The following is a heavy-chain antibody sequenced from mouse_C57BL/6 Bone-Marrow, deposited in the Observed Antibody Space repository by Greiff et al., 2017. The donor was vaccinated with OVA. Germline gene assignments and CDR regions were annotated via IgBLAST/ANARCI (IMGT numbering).Heavy chain of an antibody. J-gene: IGHJ2*01. CDR3: AICYGNSVDYFDY. CDR1: GYSFTDYN. Sequence: VQLQQSGPELVKPGASVKISCKASGYSFTDYNMNWVKQSNGQSLEWIGVINPNYGTTSYNQKFKGKATLTVDKSSSTAYMQLSSLTSEDSAVFYGAICYGNSVDYFDYWGQGTTLTVSS. D-gene: IGHD2-1*01. CDR2: INPNYGTT. V-gene: IGHV1-39*01.